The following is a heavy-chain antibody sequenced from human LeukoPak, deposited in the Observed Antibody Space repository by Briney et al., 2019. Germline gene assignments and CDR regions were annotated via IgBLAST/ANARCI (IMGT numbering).Heavy chain of an antibody. Sequence: GGSLRLSCAASGFTFSAYGMHWVRQAPGKGLEWVAFIRYDGSNTYYADSVKGRFTISRDNSKNTLFLQMNSLRAEDTAVYYCARRAGDYSHPYDYWGQGTLVTVSS. CDR2: IRYDGSNT. V-gene: IGHV3-30*02. CDR1: GFTFSAYG. D-gene: IGHD3-22*01. J-gene: IGHJ4*02. CDR3: ARRAGDYSHPYDY.